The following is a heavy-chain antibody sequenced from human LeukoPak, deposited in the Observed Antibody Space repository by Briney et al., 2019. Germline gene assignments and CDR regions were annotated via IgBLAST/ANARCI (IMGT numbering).Heavy chain of an antibody. D-gene: IGHD1-26*01. CDR1: GYTFTAYY. V-gene: IGHV1-2*02. Sequence: ASVKVSCKASGYTFTAYYIHWVRQAPGQVLEWMGRINPNSGGTNYAQKFQGRVTMTRDTSISTAYMELSRLRSDDTAVYYCARPWEITMSERSYNWFDSWGQGTLVTVSS. CDR2: INPNSGGT. J-gene: IGHJ5*01. CDR3: ARPWEITMSERSYNWFDS.